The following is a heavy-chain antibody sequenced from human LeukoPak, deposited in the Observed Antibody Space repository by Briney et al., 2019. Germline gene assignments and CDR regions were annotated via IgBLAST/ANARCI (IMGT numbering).Heavy chain of an antibody. CDR2: ISSSGSTI. CDR1: GFTLSSYE. Sequence: GGSLRLSCAASGFTLSSYEMNWVRQAPGKGLEWVSYISSSGSTIYYADSVKGRFTISRDNAKNSLYLQMNSLRAEDTAVYYCARDKSSSWYEHAFDIWGQGTMVTVSS. J-gene: IGHJ3*02. CDR3: ARDKSSSWYEHAFDI. V-gene: IGHV3-48*03. D-gene: IGHD6-13*01.